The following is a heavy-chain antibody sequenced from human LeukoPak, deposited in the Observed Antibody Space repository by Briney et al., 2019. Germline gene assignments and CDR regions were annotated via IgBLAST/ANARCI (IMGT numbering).Heavy chain of an antibody. CDR3: ARLWDYYDSSGYSGLFDY. Sequence: PSETLSLTCTVSGGCLSSYYWSWIRQPPAKGLEWMGYIYYSGSTNYNPSLKSRVTISVDTSKNQFSLKLSYVTAADTAVYYCARLWDYYDSSGYSGLFDYWGQGTLVTVSS. CDR1: GGCLSSYY. V-gene: IGHV4-59*08. CDR2: IYYSGST. D-gene: IGHD3-22*01. J-gene: IGHJ4*02.